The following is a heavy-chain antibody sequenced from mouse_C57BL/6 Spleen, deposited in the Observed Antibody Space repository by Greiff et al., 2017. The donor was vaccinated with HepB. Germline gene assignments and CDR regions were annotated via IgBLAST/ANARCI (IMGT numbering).Heavy chain of an antibody. Sequence: EVKLMESGAELVRPGASVKLSCTASGFNIKDDYMHWVKQRPEQGLEWIGWIDPENGDTEYASKFQGKATITADTSSNTAYLQLSSLTSEDTAVYYCTLFTTVVADYYAMDYWGQGTSVTVSS. J-gene: IGHJ4*01. V-gene: IGHV14-4*01. CDR1: GFNIKDDY. CDR2: IDPENGDT. D-gene: IGHD1-1*01. CDR3: TLFTTVVADYYAMDY.